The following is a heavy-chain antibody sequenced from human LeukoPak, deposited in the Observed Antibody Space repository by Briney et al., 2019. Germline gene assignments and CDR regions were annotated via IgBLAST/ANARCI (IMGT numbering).Heavy chain of an antibody. CDR3: ARGAYYDFWSGYSGGYYFDY. CDR1: GFTFSSYW. CDR2: IKQDGSEK. D-gene: IGHD3-3*01. V-gene: IGHV3-7*01. J-gene: IGHJ4*02. Sequence: GGSLRLSCAASGFTFSSYWMSWVRQAPGKGLEWVANIKQDGSEKYYVDSVKGRFTISRDNAKNSLYLQMNSLRAEDTAVYYCARGAYYDFWSGYSGGYYFDYWGQGTLVTVSP.